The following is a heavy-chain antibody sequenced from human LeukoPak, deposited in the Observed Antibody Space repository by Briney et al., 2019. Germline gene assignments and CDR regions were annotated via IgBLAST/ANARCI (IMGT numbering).Heavy chain of an antibody. V-gene: IGHV1-8*02. D-gene: IGHD6-13*01. CDR2: MNPNSGNT. CDR1: GGTFSSYA. J-gene: IGHJ4*02. CDR3: AREIAAAGTDY. Sequence: ASVKVSCKASGGTFSSYAINWVRQATGQGLEWMGWMNPNSGNTGYAQKFQGRVTMTRNTSISTAYMELSSLRSEDTAVYYCAREIAAAGTDYWGQGTLVTVSS.